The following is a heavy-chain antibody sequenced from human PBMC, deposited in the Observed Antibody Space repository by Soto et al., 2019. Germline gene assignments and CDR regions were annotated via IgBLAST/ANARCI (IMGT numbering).Heavy chain of an antibody. CDR3: ARAKSSGWYPFDY. D-gene: IGHD6-19*01. CDR1: GFTFSSYE. V-gene: IGHV3-21*01. CDR2: ISSSSSYI. Sequence: PGGSLRLSCAASGFTFSSYEINWVRQAPGKGLEWVSSISSSSSYIYYADSLKGRFTISRDNAKSSLFLQMNSLRAEDTAVYYCARAKSSGWYPFDYSGQGTRVTVYS. J-gene: IGHJ4*02.